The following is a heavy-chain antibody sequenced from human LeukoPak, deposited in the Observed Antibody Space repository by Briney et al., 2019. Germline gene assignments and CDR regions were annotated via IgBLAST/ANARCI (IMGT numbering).Heavy chain of an antibody. CDR3: ARDRRQRIAARQHWFDP. CDR2: INPNSGGT. D-gene: IGHD6-6*01. CDR1: GYTFTGYY. J-gene: IGHJ5*02. Sequence: ASVKVSCKASGYTFTGYYMHWVRQAPGQGLEWMGWINPNSGGTNYAQKFQGRVTMTTDTSTSTAYMELRSLRSDDTAVYYCARDRRQRIAARQHWFDPWGQGTLVTVSS. V-gene: IGHV1-2*02.